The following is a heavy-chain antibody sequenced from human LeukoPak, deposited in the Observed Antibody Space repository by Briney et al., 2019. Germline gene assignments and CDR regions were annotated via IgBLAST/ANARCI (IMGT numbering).Heavy chain of an antibody. Sequence: SETPSLTCTVSGGSISSYYWSWIRQPPGKGLEWIGYIYYSGSINYSPSLKSRVAMSVDTSKNQFSLKLRSVTAADTAVYYCARSDGYSTNFDYWGQGTLVTVSS. CDR2: IYYSGSI. V-gene: IGHV4-59*01. CDR3: ARSDGYSTNFDY. CDR1: GGSISSYY. D-gene: IGHD5-24*01. J-gene: IGHJ4*02.